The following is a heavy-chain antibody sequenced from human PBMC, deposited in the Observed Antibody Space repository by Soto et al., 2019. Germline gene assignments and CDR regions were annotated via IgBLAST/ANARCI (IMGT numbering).Heavy chain of an antibody. CDR1: GGSISSTYW. J-gene: IGHJ4*02. D-gene: IGHD6-19*01. CDR2: IYHSGRT. Sequence: SETLSPTCAVSGGSISSTYWWNWVRQPPGKGLEWIGEIYHSGRTSFNPSLKSRVTMSVDKSKNQFSLKLTSVAAADTAVYYCATRVDDGGWFVYWGQGTLVTVSS. V-gene: IGHV4-4*02. CDR3: ATRVDDGGWFVY.